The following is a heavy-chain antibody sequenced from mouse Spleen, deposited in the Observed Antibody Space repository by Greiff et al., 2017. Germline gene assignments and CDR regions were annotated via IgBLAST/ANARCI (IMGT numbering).Heavy chain of an antibody. D-gene: IGHD2-12*01. CDR2: ISYSGST. V-gene: IGHV3-8*01. CDR3: ARSPGGYYSYDEGDYYAIDY. CDR1: GYSITSDY. J-gene: IGHJ4*01. Sequence: EVQLVESGPGLAKPSQTLSLTCSASGYSITSDYWNWIRKFPGKKLEYMGYISYSGSTYYNPSLKSRISITRDTSKNHYYLQLNSVTTEDTATYYCARSPGGYYSYDEGDYYAIDYWGQGTSVTVSS.